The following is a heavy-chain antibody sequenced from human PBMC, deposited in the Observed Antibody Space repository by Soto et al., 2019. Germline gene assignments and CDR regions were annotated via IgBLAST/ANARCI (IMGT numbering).Heavy chain of an antibody. V-gene: IGHV3-23*01. CDR2: ISASGATP. J-gene: IGHJ4*02. CDR3: AKAGYCTGVSCYFYYFDS. CDR1: GFTFNNYA. D-gene: IGHD2-15*01. Sequence: VQLLESGGGLLQPGGSLRLSCSASGFTFNNYAMAWVRQAPGEGLEWVSGISASGATPYYADSVKGRFTISRDNSKNTLFLQMNSLSAEDTAVYFCAKAGYCTGVSCYFYYFDSWGQGTLVTVSS.